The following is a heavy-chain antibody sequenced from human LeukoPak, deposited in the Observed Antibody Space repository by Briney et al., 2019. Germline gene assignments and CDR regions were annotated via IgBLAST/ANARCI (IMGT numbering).Heavy chain of an antibody. Sequence: GGSLRLSCAASGFTVSSNYMSWVRQAPGKGLEWVSVIYSGGSTYYADSVKGRFTISRDNSKNTLYLQMNSLRAEDTAVYYCARAPIAAAGQFDPWGQGTLVTVSA. J-gene: IGHJ5*02. V-gene: IGHV3-53*01. CDR3: ARAPIAAAGQFDP. D-gene: IGHD6-13*01. CDR1: GFTVSSNY. CDR2: IYSGGST.